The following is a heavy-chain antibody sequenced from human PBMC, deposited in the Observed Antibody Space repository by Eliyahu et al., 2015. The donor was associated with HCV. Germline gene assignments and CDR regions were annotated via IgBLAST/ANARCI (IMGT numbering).Heavy chain of an antibody. Sequence: EVQLLESGGGLVXPGGSLRLSCAXSGFXFSSYAMXWVRQAPGKGXEWVSGISGGGGSAYYADSVKGRFTISRDNSKNTLYLQMNSLRAEDTALYYCAKSLGGDYYFYGMDVWGQGTTVTVSS. V-gene: IGHV3-23*01. CDR3: AKSLGGDYYFYGMDV. CDR2: ISGGGGSA. CDR1: GFXFSSYA. D-gene: IGHD6-6*01. J-gene: IGHJ6*02.